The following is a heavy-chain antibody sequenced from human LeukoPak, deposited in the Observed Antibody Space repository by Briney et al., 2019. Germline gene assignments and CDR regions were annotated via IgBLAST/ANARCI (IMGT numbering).Heavy chain of an antibody. CDR2: ISGSGGST. V-gene: IGHV3-23*01. CDR3: AKDGDTAMATGSFDY. D-gene: IGHD5-18*01. J-gene: IGHJ4*02. Sequence: GGSLRLSCAASGFTFSSYAMSWVRQAPGKGLEWVSAISGSGGSTYYADSVKGRFTIPRDNSKNTLYLQMNSLRAEDTAVYYCAKDGDTAMATGSFDYWGQGTLVTVSS. CDR1: GFTFSSYA.